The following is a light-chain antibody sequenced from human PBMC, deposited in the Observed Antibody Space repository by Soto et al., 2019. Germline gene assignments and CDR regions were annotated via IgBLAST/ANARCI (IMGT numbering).Light chain of an antibody. V-gene: IGKV4-1*01. CDR1: QGVLYSSNNKNY. J-gene: IGKJ3*01. CDR3: QQYYSTPPT. Sequence: DIVMTQSPDSLAVSLGERATINCKSSQGVLYSSNNKNYLAWYQQKPGQPPKLLIYWASTRESGVPDRFSGSGSGPDFTLTISILQAEDLAVYYCQQYYSTPPTFGPGTKVDTK. CDR2: WAS.